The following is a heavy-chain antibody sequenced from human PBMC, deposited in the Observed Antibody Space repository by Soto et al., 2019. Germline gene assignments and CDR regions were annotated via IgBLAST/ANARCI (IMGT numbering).Heavy chain of an antibody. Sequence: QVQLVESGGGVVQPGRSLRLSCAASGFTFSSYAMHWVRQAPGKGLEWVAVISYDGSNKYYADSVKGRFTISRDNSKNPLYLQMNCLRAEDTAVYYCATDRQQQWLAPLDYWGQGTLVTVSS. CDR1: GFTFSSYA. CDR3: ATDRQQQWLAPLDY. J-gene: IGHJ4*02. V-gene: IGHV3-30-3*01. D-gene: IGHD6-19*01. CDR2: ISYDGSNK.